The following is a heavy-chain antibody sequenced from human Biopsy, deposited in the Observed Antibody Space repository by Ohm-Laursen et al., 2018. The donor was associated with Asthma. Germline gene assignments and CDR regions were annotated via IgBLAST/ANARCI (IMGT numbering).Heavy chain of an antibody. Sequence: TLSLTCAVSGGSVSSGNNSWTWIRQPPGKGLGWIGYMYHSGRTYYNPSLKSRVNISVDKSKNQFSLKVNSVTAADTAVYYCARETFHWNSGARWLDPWGLGTLVTVSS. J-gene: IGHJ5*02. CDR1: GGSVSSGNNS. CDR3: ARETFHWNSGARWLDP. D-gene: IGHD1-7*01. V-gene: IGHV4-30-2*01. CDR2: MYHSGRT.